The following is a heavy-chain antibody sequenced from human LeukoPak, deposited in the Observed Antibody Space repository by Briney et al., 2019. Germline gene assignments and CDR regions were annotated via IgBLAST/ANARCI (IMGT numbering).Heavy chain of an antibody. CDR1: VGSISSSSYY. CDR2: IYYWWST. CDR3: ARRYDSSGYYHDY. D-gene: IGHD3-22*01. V-gene: IGHV4-39*01. Sequence: PSETLSVTCTVSVGSISSSSYYWGWIRQPPGEGLEGIGSIYYWWSTYYHPSLKSRVPISVDTSKNQYSLKLSSVTAADTAVYYCARRYDSSGYYHDYWGQGTLVTVSS. J-gene: IGHJ4*02.